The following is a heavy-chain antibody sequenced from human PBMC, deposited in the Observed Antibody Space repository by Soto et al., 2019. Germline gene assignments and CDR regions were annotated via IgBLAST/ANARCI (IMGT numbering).Heavy chain of an antibody. D-gene: IGHD3-10*01. Sequence: TLSITCAVYGGSFSVYYWSWIRQPPGKGLEWIGEINHSGSTNYNPSLKSRVTISVDTSKKQFSLKLSSVTAADTAVYYCARPRSGGMDVWGQGTTVTVSS. CDR2: INHSGST. CDR3: ARPRSGGMDV. V-gene: IGHV4-34*01. CDR1: GGSFSVYY. J-gene: IGHJ6*02.